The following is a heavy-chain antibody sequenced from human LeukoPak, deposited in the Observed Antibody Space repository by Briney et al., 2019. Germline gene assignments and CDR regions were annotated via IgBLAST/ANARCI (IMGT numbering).Heavy chain of an antibody. CDR1: GSSLIRDCY. V-gene: IGHV4-38-2*02. CDR3: ARVVSGWYHVDY. D-gene: IGHD6-19*01. CDR2: IYHSGNT. Sequence: SETLSLTCTVSGSSLIRDCYWGWVRPPPGKGLEWIGNIYHSGNTYYNPSLKSRVTISLDTSKGQFSLRLNSVTAADTAVYYCARVVSGWYHVDYWGQGSLVTVSP. J-gene: IGHJ4*02.